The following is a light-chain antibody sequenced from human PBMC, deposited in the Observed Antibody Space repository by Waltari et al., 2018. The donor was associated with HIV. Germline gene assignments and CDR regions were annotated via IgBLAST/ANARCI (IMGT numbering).Light chain of an antibody. CDR2: EVS. CDR3: CSYARSGIP. V-gene: IGLV2-23*02. CDR1: SSELGSYNF. Sequence: SPMTHPASVPGSLGPWITITCTGTSSELGSYNFFSWYQYHSGKAPKLIIYEVSKRPSGVSNRFSGSKSGNTASLTVSGLQAEDEAHYYCCSYARSGIPFGGGTKLTVL. J-gene: IGLJ2*01.